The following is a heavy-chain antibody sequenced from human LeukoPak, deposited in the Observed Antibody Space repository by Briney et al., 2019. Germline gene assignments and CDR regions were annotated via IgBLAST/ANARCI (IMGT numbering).Heavy chain of an antibody. V-gene: IGHV3-48*04. CDR2: ISGSGGTT. J-gene: IGHJ3*02. D-gene: IGHD6-13*01. Sequence: GGSLRLSCTASGFTFSSYAMSWVRQAPGKGLEWVSYISGSGGTTYYADSVKGRFTISRDNAKNSLYLQMNSLRAEDTAVYYCARDIAAASDAFDIWGQGTMVTVSS. CDR3: ARDIAAASDAFDI. CDR1: GFTFSSYA.